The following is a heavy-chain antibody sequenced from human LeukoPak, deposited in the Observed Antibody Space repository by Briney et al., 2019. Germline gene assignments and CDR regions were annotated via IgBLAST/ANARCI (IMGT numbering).Heavy chain of an antibody. V-gene: IGHV1-8*01. Sequence: ASVKVSCKASGYTFTNYDINWVRQATGQGLEWMGWMNPNSGNTGYAQKFQGRVTITADKSTSTAYMELSSLRSEDTAVYYCARSSIIAAAGPYYFDYWGQGTLVTVSS. D-gene: IGHD6-13*01. CDR3: ARSSIIAAAGPYYFDY. J-gene: IGHJ4*02. CDR2: MNPNSGNT. CDR1: GYTFTNYD.